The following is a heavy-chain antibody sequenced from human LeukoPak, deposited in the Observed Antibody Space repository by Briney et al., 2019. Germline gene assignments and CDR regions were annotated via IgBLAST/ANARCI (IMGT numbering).Heavy chain of an antibody. V-gene: IGHV1-2*02. Sequence: ASVKVSCKASGDTFTDHYVQWVRQAPGQGLEWMGWITPSSRGANSAQKFQGRLTLSRDTSISTVYMELTRLTSDDTAIYYCARQDEAGYYFDYWGQGTLVTVSS. CDR3: ARQDEAGYYFDY. CDR2: ITPSSRGA. J-gene: IGHJ4*02. CDR1: GDTFTDHY.